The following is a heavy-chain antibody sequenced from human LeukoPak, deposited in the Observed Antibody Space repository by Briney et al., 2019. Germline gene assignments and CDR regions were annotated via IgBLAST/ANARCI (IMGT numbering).Heavy chain of an antibody. CDR3: AKDRFITMVRGVPDY. CDR1: GFTFSSYA. CDR2: ISYDGSNK. V-gene: IGHV3-30*18. D-gene: IGHD3-10*01. J-gene: IGHJ4*02. Sequence: PGGSLRLSCAASGFTFSSYAMSWVRQAPGKGLEWVAVISYDGSNKYYADSVKGRFTISRDNSKNTLYLQMNSLRAEDTAVYYCAKDRFITMVRGVPDYWGQGTLVTVSS.